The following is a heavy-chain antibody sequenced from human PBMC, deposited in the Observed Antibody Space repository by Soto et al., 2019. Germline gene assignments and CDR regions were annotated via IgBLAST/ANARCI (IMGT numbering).Heavy chain of an antibody. Sequence: LRLSCAASGFTFSSYAMNWVRQAPGKGLEWVSVISGSGDSTYYADSVKGRFTISRDNSKNTLYLQMNSLRAEDTAVYYCAKRATGTDFDYWGQGTLVTVSS. V-gene: IGHV3-23*01. D-gene: IGHD1-1*01. J-gene: IGHJ4*02. CDR2: ISGSGDST. CDR1: GFTFSSYA. CDR3: AKRATGTDFDY.